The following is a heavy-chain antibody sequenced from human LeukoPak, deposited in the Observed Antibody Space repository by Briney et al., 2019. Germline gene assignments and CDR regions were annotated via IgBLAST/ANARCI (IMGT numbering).Heavy chain of an antibody. V-gene: IGHV1-8*02. CDR2: MNPNSGNT. Sequence: ASVKVSCKASGDTFSSYAINWVRQATGQGLEWMGWMNPNSGNTGYAQKFQGRVTMTRNTSISTAYMELSSLRSEDTAVYYCARGRHSHFDYWGQGTLVTVSS. J-gene: IGHJ4*02. CDR1: GDTFSSYA. CDR3: ARGRHSHFDY. D-gene: IGHD2-21*01.